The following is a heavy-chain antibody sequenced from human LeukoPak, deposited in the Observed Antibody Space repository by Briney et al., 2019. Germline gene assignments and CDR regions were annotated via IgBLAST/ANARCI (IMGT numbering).Heavy chain of an antibody. V-gene: IGHV3-53*01. CDR2: IYSGGST. CDR1: GFTVCSNY. J-gene: IGHJ4*02. Sequence: GGSLRFSCAASGFTVCSNYMSWVRQAPGKGLEWGSVIYSGGSTYYADSVEGRFTISRDNSKNTLYLQMNSLRAEDTAVYYCARDAPAFDYWGQGTLVTVSS. CDR3: ARDAPAFDY.